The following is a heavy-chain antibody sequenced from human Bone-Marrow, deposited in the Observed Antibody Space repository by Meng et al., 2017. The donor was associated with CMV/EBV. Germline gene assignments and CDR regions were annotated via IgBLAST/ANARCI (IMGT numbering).Heavy chain of an antibody. CDR1: GFTLRNAW. Sequence: GEFLKIPCAASGFTLRNAWMSWVRQAPGQGLEWVGRIKSKTDGGTTDYAAPVKGRFTISRDDSKNTLYLPMNRLKTEDTAVYYCTTAVYYESSGYYFAVGGTDAFDIWGQGTMVTVSS. D-gene: IGHD3-22*01. J-gene: IGHJ3*02. CDR3: TTAVYYESSGYYFAVGGTDAFDI. V-gene: IGHV3-15*01. CDR2: IKSKTDGGTT.